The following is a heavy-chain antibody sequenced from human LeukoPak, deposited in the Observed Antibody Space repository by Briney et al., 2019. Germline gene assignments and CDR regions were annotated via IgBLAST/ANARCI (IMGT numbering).Heavy chain of an antibody. CDR2: INHSGST. CDR1: GGSFSGYY. CDR3: ARGRAVAGSFDY. V-gene: IGHV4-34*01. D-gene: IGHD6-19*01. Sequence: SETLSLTCAAYGGSFSGYYWSWIRQPPGKGLEWIGEINHSGSTNYNPSLKSRVTISVDTSKNQFSLKLSSVAAADTAVYYCARGRAVAGSFDYWGQGTLVTVSS. J-gene: IGHJ4*02.